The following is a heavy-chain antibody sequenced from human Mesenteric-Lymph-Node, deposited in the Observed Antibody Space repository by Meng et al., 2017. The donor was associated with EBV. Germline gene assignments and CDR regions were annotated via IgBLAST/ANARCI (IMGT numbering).Heavy chain of an antibody. CDR3: AEVLNGYYYFDY. CDR2: VYHSGST. Sequence: QVRRQESGPGLGKPSGTLPLTCAVSGASISGPNWWSWVRQPPGKGLEWIGEVYHSGSTNYNPSLKSRVSMSVDTSKNHFSLKLTSVTAADTAMYYCAEVLNGYYYFDYWGQGTLVTVSS. J-gene: IGHJ4*02. CDR1: GASISGPNW. V-gene: IGHV4-4*02. D-gene: IGHD3-22*01.